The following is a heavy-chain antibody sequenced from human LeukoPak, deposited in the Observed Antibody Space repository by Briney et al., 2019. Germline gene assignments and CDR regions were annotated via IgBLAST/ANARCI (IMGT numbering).Heavy chain of an antibody. Sequence: GGSLRLSCAASGFTFSSYWMSWVRQAPGKGLEWVANIKQDGSEKYYVDSVKGRFTISRDNAKNSLYLQMNSLRAEDTAVYYCTGDNFDSSVKFDCWGQGTLVTVSS. CDR3: TGDNFDSSVKFDC. J-gene: IGHJ4*02. CDR2: IKQDGSEK. V-gene: IGHV3-7*03. CDR1: GFTFSSYW. D-gene: IGHD3-22*01.